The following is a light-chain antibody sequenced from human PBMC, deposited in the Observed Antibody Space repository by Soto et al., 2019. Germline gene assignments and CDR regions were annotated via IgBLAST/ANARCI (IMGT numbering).Light chain of an antibody. J-gene: IGKJ4*01. CDR1: QDISNY. Sequence: DIQLTQSPSFLSASVGDRVTITCRATQDISNYLAWYQQKPGKAPNLLLHSASTLRGGVSSRFGGSGSGTEFTLTISSLQPEDLATYYCQQGNSYPLTFGGGTKVEIK. CDR3: QQGNSYPLT. V-gene: IGKV1-9*01. CDR2: SAS.